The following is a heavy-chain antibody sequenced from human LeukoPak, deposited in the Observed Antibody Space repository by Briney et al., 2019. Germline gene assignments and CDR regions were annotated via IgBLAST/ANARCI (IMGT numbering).Heavy chain of an antibody. CDR1: GFTFTTYG. D-gene: IGHD1-1*01. CDR2: ISGSGGST. Sequence: GGSLRLSCAASGFTFTTYGMSWVRQAPGKGLEWVSAISGSGGSTYYADSVKGRFAISRDNSKNTLSLQMNSLRAEDTAIYYCAKASNTWNYFGYWGQGTLVTVSS. CDR3: AKASNTWNYFGY. V-gene: IGHV3-23*01. J-gene: IGHJ4*02.